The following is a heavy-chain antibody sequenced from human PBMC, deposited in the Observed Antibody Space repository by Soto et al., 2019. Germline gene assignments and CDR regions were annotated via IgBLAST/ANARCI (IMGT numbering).Heavy chain of an antibody. CDR2: INHSGST. V-gene: IGHV4-34*01. CDR1: GGSFSGYY. CDR3: ASGYYDILTGYYTPYYMDV. J-gene: IGHJ6*03. Sequence: QVQLQQWGAGLLKPSETLSLTCAVYGGSFSGYYWSWIRQPPGKGLEWIGEINHSGSTNYNPSLKSRVTISVDPSKNQFSLKLSSVTAADTAVYYCASGYYDILTGYYTPYYMDVWGKGTTVTVSS. D-gene: IGHD3-9*01.